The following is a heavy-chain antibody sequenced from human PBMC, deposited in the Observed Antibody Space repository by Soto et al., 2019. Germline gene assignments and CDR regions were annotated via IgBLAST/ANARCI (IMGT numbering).Heavy chain of an antibody. CDR2: IYYSGST. D-gene: IGHD3-3*01. V-gene: IGHV4-61*01. J-gene: IGHJ4*02. CDR1: GGSVSSGSYY. CDR3: ARIFLEWLDTKYYFDY. Sequence: SETLSLTCTVSGGSVSSGSYYWSWIRQPPGKGLEWIGYIYYSGSTNYNPSLKSRVTISVDTSKNQFSLKLSSVTAADTAVYYCARIFLEWLDTKYYFDYWGQGTLVTVSS.